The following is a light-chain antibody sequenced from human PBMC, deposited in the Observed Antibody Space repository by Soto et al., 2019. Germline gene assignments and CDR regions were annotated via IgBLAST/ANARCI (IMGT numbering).Light chain of an antibody. CDR1: QSVSSN. V-gene: IGKV3-15*01. J-gene: IGKJ1*01. CDR3: QQYNSWLWT. Sequence: EIVMTHSPATLSVSPWERAALSGRASQSVSSNLAWYQQKPGQAPRLLIYGASTRATGIPARFSGSGPGTEFTLIISSLQSEDSAVYYCQQYNSWLWTFGQGTKVDNK. CDR2: GAS.